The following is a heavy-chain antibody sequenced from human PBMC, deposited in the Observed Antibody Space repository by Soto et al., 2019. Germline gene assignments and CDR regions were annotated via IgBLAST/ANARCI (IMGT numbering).Heavy chain of an antibody. V-gene: IGHV3-23*01. D-gene: IGHD3-3*01. J-gene: IGHJ4*02. CDR3: AKEPYSDFWSAYYYFDY. CDR2: ISGSGTST. Sequence: GGSLRLSCAASGFTFSNFAMSWVRQAPGKGLEWVSAISGSGTSTYDADSVKGRFSISRDNSKNTLYLQMNSLRAEDTAVYYCAKEPYSDFWSAYYYFDYWGQGTLVTVSS. CDR1: GFTFSNFA.